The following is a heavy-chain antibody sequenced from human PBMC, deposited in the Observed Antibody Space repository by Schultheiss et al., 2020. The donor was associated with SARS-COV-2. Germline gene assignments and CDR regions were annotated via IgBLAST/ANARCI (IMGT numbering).Heavy chain of an antibody. D-gene: IGHD6-13*01. CDR3: AMIAAAGLFDY. CDR1: GGSISSSNW. CDR2: IYTSGST. J-gene: IGHJ4*02. V-gene: IGHV4-61*02. Sequence: SQTLSLTCAVSGGSISSSNWWSWIRQPAGKGLEWIGRIYTSGSTNYNPSLKSRVTISVDTSKNQFSLKLSSVTAADTAVYYCAMIAAAGLFDYWGQGTLVTVSS.